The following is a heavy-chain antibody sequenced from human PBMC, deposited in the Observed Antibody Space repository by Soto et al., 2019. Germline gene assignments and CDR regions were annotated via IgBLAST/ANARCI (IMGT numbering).Heavy chain of an antibody. J-gene: IGHJ4*02. CDR2: IHYSGSP. D-gene: IGHD3-22*01. V-gene: IGHV4-39*01. CDR3: AAHDSGGYYAEY. CDR1: GDSVTLSDYY. Sequence: QLQLQESGPGLVKPSETLSLTCTVSGDSVTLSDYYWGWIRQPPGKGLEWIGSIHYSGSPYYNPSLKSRVTISGDTSKKQFSLKLTSVTAADAAVYYCAAHDSGGYYAEYWGQGTLVTFS.